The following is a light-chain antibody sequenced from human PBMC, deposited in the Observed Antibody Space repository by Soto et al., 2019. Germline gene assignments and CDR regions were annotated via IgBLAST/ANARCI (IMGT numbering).Light chain of an antibody. CDR3: QQYGNSPIT. Sequence: EIVLTQSPATLSSSPGERASLSCGASQSVSSSRLAWYQQKPALAPRLLIYDASSRATGIPDRFSGSGSGTDFTLTISRLEPEDFAVYYCQQYGNSPITFGQGTRLEI. CDR1: QSVSSSR. J-gene: IGKJ5*01. CDR2: DAS. V-gene: IGKV3D-20*01.